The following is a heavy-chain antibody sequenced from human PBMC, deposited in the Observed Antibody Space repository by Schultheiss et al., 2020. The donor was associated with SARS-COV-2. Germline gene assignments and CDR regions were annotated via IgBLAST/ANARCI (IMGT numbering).Heavy chain of an antibody. CDR3: AAREGLGYYGMDV. J-gene: IGHJ6*02. D-gene: IGHD1-26*01. CDR2: ISGSGGST. CDR1: GFTFSSYA. V-gene: IGHV3-23*01. Sequence: GESLKISCAASGFTFSSYAMSWVRQAPGKGLEWVSAISGSGGSTYYADSVKGRFTISRDNSKNTLYLQMNSLRAEDTAVYYCAAREGLGYYGMDVWGQETTVTVSS.